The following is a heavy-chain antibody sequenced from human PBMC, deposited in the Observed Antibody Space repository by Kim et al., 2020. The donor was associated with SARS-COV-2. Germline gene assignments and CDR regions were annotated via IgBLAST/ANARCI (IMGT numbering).Heavy chain of an antibody. Sequence: SETLSLTCTVSGGSISSGGYYWSWIRQHPGKGLEWIGYIYYSGSTYYNPSLKSRVTISVDTSKNQFSLKLSSVTAADTAVYYCARVRGIVVETNFDYWGQGTLVTVSS. V-gene: IGHV4-31*03. CDR2: IYYSGST. J-gene: IGHJ4*02. CDR1: GGSISSGGYY. CDR3: ARVRGIVVETNFDY. D-gene: IGHD2-2*01.